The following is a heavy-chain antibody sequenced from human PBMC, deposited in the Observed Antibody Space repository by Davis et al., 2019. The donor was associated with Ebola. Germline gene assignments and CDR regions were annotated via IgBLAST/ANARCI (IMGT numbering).Heavy chain of an antibody. CDR1: GFTFSNYW. CDR3: VRDAGWQRLDN. J-gene: IGHJ4*02. Sequence: PGGSLRLSCAASGFTFSNYWMTWVRQAPGEGLEWVAHIKQDGSQKYYADSVKGRFTISRDNAQTSLSLQMNTLKVDDTCIYYCVRDAGWQRLDNWGQGTLVTVSS. CDR2: IKQDGSQK. V-gene: IGHV3-7*01. D-gene: IGHD2-15*01.